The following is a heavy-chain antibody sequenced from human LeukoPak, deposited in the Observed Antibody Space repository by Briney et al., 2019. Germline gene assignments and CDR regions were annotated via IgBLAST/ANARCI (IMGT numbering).Heavy chain of an antibody. CDR1: GGSVSSGSYY. CDR2: IYYSGST. V-gene: IGHV4-61*01. J-gene: IGHJ6*04. D-gene: IGHD2-2*01. CDR3: ARDKDIVVVPAATPRRYYYYYGMDV. Sequence: PSETLSLTCTVSGGSVSSGSYYWSWIRQPPGKGLEWIGYIYYSGSTNYNPSLKGRVTISVDTSKNQFSLKLSSVTAADTAVYYCARDKDIVVVPAATPRRYYYYYGMDVWGKGTTVTVSS.